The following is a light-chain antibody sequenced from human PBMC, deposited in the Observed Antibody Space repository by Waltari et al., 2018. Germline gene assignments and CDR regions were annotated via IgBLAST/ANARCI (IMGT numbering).Light chain of an antibody. CDR1: QSVSRT. V-gene: IGKV3-20*01. CDR2: GAS. J-gene: IGKJ1*01. Sequence: EIVLTQSPAPLSLSPGERATLPCRASQSVSRTLAWYQQKPAQAPKLLIYGASIRATGIPDRFTGSGSGTDFSLTISSLEPEDFAIYFCQHYVRLPATFGQGTKVEIK. CDR3: QHYVRLPAT.